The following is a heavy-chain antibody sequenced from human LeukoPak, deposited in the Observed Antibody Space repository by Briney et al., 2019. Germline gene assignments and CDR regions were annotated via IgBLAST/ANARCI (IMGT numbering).Heavy chain of an antibody. CDR1: GYTFSGYG. V-gene: IGHV1-18*01. J-gene: IGHJ4*02. CDR3: ARALRYFDSEPYYFDY. D-gene: IGHD3-9*01. Sequence: ASVTVSCKASGYTFSGYGINWVRQAPGQGLEWMGWISAYNGNTNYAQKLQGRVTMTTDTSTSTAYMELRSLRSDDTAVYYCARALRYFDSEPYYFDYWGQGTLVTVSS. CDR2: ISAYNGNT.